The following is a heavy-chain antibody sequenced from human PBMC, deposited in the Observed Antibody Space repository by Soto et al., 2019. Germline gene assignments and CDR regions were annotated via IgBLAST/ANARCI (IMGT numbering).Heavy chain of an antibody. CDR2: IWYDGSNK. Sequence: GGSLRLSCAASGFTFSSYGMHWVREAPGKGLEWVAVIWYDGSNKYYADSVKGRFTISRDNSKNTLYLQMNSLRAEDTAVYYCAREAPSAPTLDYWGQGTLVTVSS. CDR1: GFTFSSYG. CDR3: AREAPSAPTLDY. V-gene: IGHV3-33*08. J-gene: IGHJ4*02.